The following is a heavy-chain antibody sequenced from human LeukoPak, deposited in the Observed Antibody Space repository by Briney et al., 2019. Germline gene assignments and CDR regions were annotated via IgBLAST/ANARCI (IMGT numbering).Heavy chain of an antibody. CDR1: GYTFTSYG. J-gene: IGHJ4*02. CDR3: ARDRSYYGSGSYNV. CDR2: INAGNGNT. V-gene: IGHV1-3*01. D-gene: IGHD3-10*01. Sequence: ASVKVSCKASGYTFTSYGISWVRQAPGQGLEWMGWINAGNGNTKYSQKFQGRVTITRDTSASTAYMELSSLRSEDTAVYYCARDRSYYGSGSYNVWGQGTLVTVSS.